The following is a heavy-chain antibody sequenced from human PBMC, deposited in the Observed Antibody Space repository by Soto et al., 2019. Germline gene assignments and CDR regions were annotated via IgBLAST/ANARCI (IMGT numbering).Heavy chain of an antibody. CDR3: ARTRGYSPRHAFDI. D-gene: IGHD5-12*01. Sequence: GGSLRLSCAASGFTFSSYSMNWVSQAPGKGLEWVSSISSSSSYIYYADSVKGRFTISRGNAKNSLYLQMNSLRAEDTAVYYCARTRGYSPRHAFDIWGQGTMVTVSS. CDR2: ISSSSSYI. J-gene: IGHJ3*02. V-gene: IGHV3-21*01. CDR1: GFTFSSYS.